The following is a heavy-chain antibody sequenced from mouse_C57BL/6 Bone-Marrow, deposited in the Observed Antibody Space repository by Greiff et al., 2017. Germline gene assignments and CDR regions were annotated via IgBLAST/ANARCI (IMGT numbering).Heavy chain of an antibody. J-gene: IGHJ2*01. D-gene: IGHD2-1*01. Sequence: VQLQQPGAELVKPGASVKMSCKASGYTFTSYWITWVKQRPGQGLEWIGDIYPGSGSTNYNEKFKSKATLTVDTSSSTAYMQLSSLTSEDSAVYYCARNHYGNSFFDYWGQGTTLTVSS. CDR3: ARNHYGNSFFDY. CDR1: GYTFTSYW. CDR2: IYPGSGST. V-gene: IGHV1-55*01.